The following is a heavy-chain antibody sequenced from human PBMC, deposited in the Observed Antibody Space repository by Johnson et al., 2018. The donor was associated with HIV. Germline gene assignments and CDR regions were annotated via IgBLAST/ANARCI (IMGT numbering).Heavy chain of an antibody. CDR2: IRYDGSNK. V-gene: IGHV3-30*02. D-gene: IGHD2-2*01. J-gene: IGHJ3*02. CDR1: GFTFSMYA. Sequence: QVQLVESGGGSVQPGGSLRLSCAASGFTFSMYAMHWVRQAPGTGLEWVAFIRYDGSNKYYADSVKGRFTISRDTSKNTLYLQMNSLRAKDTAVYYCAKDQASSISAVEIWGQGTMVTVSS. CDR3: AKDQASSISAVEI.